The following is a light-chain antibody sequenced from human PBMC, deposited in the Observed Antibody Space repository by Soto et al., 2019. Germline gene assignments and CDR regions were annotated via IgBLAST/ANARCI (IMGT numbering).Light chain of an antibody. J-gene: IGKJ1*01. CDR1: QSISSY. V-gene: IGKV1-39*01. Sequence: DIQMTQSPSYLSASVGDRVTITCRASQSISSYLNWYQQKPGKAPKLLIYAASSLQSGVPSRFSGSGSATDFTLTISSLQPEDFATYYCQQSYSTPRTFGQGSKVEIK. CDR2: AAS. CDR3: QQSYSTPRT.